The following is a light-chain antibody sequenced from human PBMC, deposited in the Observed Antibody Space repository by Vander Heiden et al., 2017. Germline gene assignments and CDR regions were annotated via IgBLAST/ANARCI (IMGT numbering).Light chain of an antibody. Sequence: SVLTQPPSVSVAPGQTARITCWAYHSGSKSGHWYQQKPAPVLVLVVYNDSDRPAAIPDRVSGSNSSDTATLTMSRVEAGDEDEYYCQVWERSSVVFGGGTKLTVL. CDR3: QVWERSSVV. CDR2: NDS. J-gene: IGLJ2*01. V-gene: IGLV3-21*02. CDR1: HSGSKS.